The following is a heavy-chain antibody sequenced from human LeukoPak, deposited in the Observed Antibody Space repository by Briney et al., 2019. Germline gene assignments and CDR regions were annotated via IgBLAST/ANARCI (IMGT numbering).Heavy chain of an antibody. CDR3: ARDLDYYGSGSAYYFDY. V-gene: IGHV3-33*08. CDR2: IWYDGSNK. Sequence: PVRSLRLSCAASGFTFSSYGMHWVRQAPGKGLEWVAVIWYDGSNKYYADSVKGRFTISRDNSKNTLYLQMNSLRAEDTAVYYCARDLDYYGSGSAYYFDYWGQGTLVTVSS. CDR1: GFTFSSYG. D-gene: IGHD3-10*01. J-gene: IGHJ4*02.